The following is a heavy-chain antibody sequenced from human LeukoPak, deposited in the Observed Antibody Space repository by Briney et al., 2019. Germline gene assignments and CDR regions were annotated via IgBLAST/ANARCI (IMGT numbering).Heavy chain of an antibody. J-gene: IGHJ6*02. V-gene: IGHV3-23*01. Sequence: PGGSLRLSCAASGFTFSSYAMSWVRQAPGKGLEWVSAISGSGGSTYYADSVKGRFTISRDNSKNTLYLQMNSLRAEDMAVYYCAKASLEWLLSHYYYYGMDVWGQGTTVTVSS. CDR2: ISGSGGST. CDR3: AKASLEWLLSHYYYYGMDV. CDR1: GFTFSSYA. D-gene: IGHD3-3*01.